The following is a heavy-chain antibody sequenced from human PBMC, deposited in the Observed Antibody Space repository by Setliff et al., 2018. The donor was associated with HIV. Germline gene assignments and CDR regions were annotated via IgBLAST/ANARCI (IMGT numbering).Heavy chain of an antibody. Sequence: SETLSLTCTISGGSISSYYWSWIRQPPGKGLEWIGSIYYSGSTYYNPSLKSRVTISVDTSKNDISLKLSSVTAADTAVYYCARHGVIAELYYLDSWGQGTLVTVSS. CDR2: IYYSGST. J-gene: IGHJ4*02. D-gene: IGHD1-7*01. V-gene: IGHV4-59*05. CDR1: GGSISSYY. CDR3: ARHGVIAELYYLDS.